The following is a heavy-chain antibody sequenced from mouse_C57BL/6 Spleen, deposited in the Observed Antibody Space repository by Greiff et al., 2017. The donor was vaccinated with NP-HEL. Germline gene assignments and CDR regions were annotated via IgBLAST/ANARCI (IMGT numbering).Heavy chain of an antibody. D-gene: IGHD1-3*01. CDR1: GYTFTSYW. V-gene: IGHV1-52*01. J-gene: IGHJ4*01. Sequence: QVQLQQPGAELVRPGSSVKLSCKASGYTFTSYWMHWVKQRPIQGLEWIGNIDPSDSETHYNQKFKDKATLTVDKSSSTAYMQLSSLTSEDSAVYYCARGRVKGLMDYWGQGTSVIVSS. CDR2: IDPSDSET. CDR3: ARGRVKGLMDY.